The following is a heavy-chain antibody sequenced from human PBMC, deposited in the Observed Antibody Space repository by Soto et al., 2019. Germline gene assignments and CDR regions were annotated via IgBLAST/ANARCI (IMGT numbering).Heavy chain of an antibody. Sequence: SEALSLTCAVYGGSFSGYYWSWIRQPPGKGLEWIGEINHSGSTNYNPSLKSRVTISVDTSKNQFSLKLSSVTAADTAVYYCARDRKFLLWFGKSPDAFDIWGQGTMVT. CDR2: INHSGST. CDR3: ARDRKFLLWFGKSPDAFDI. CDR1: GGSFSGYY. V-gene: IGHV4-34*01. J-gene: IGHJ3*02. D-gene: IGHD3-10*01.